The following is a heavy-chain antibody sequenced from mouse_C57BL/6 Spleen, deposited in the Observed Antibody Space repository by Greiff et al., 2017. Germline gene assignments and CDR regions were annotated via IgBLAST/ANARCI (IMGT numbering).Heavy chain of an antibody. J-gene: IGHJ2*01. V-gene: IGHV5-9-1*02. CDR2: ISSGGDYI. CDR3: TRDPYGNYFDY. CDR1: GFTFSSYA. D-gene: IGHD2-1*01. Sequence: EVKLMESGEGLVKPGGSLKLSCAASGFTFSSYAMSWVRQTPEKRLEWVAYISSGGDYIYYADTVKGRFTISRDNSRNTLYLQMSSLKSEDTAMYYCTRDPYGNYFDYWGQGTTLTVSS.